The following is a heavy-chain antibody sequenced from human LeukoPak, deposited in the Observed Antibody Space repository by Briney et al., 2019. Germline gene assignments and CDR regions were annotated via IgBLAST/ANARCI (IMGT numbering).Heavy chain of an antibody. V-gene: IGHV4-59*11. Sequence: SETLSLTCSVSGDSIRSHYWSWIRQPPGKRPEWIGHVFFTGSTTYNPTLEGRVTISIDTSESQFSLKLTSVTAADTAVYYCARVEWELLGAHLWGQGILLSVSS. J-gene: IGHJ4*02. CDR3: ARVEWELLGAHL. CDR1: GDSIRSHY. CDR2: VFFTGST. D-gene: IGHD1-26*01.